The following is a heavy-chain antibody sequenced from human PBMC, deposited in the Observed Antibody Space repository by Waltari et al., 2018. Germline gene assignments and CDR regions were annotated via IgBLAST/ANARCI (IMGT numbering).Heavy chain of an antibody. J-gene: IGHJ4*02. D-gene: IGHD2-2*01. V-gene: IGHV3-48*03. CDR2: ISSSGSTI. CDR3: ARVDCSSTSCSFDY. Sequence: EVQLVESGGGLVQPGGSLRLSCAASGFTFSSYEMNWVRQAPGKGLEWVSYISSSGSTIYYADTVKGRFTISRDNAKNSLYLQMNSLRAEDTAVYYCARVDCSSTSCSFDYWGQGTLVTVSS. CDR1: GFTFSSYE.